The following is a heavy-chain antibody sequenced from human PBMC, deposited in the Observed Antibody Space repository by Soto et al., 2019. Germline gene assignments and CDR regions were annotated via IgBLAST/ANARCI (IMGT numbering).Heavy chain of an antibody. J-gene: IGHJ5*02. CDR3: AHSVFTCYFFAGNNRLDP. Sequence: QITLKESGPTLVKPTQTLTLTCTFSGFSLSTSGVGVGWIRQPRGKALEWLALIYWDDDKRNSPSLTSRLTSHKDTSHNTVVRTMTNMHPVDTAIYYCAHSVFTCYFFAGNNRLDPWAQGTLVTVSS. CDR1: GFSLSTSGVG. V-gene: IGHV2-5*02. D-gene: IGHD3-3*01. CDR2: IYWDDDK.